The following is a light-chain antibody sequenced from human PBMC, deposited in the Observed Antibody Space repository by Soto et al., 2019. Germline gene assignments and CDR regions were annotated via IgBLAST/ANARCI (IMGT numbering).Light chain of an antibody. CDR2: DVS. J-gene: IGLJ2*01. CDR3: SSYTSSSTVV. V-gene: IGLV2-14*01. Sequence: QSALTQPASVSGSPGQSITISCTGTSSDVGGYNYVSWYQQHPGKAPKLMIYDVSNRPSGVSNRFSGSKSGNTASLTISGLQAEDEADYYCSSYTSSSTVVFGGGTQVTV. CDR1: SSDVGGYNY.